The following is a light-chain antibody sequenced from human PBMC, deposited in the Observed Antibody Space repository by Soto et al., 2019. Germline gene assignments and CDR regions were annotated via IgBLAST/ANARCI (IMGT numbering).Light chain of an antibody. CDR1: QSISIY. CDR3: QQSYNTPWT. J-gene: IGKJ1*01. Sequence: DIQMTQSTSSLFASVGDRVTITCRASQSISIYLNWYQQKPGEAPNVLIYAASSLQSGVPSRFNGSGSGTDFTLTINGLQPEDFATYYCQQSYNTPWTFGQGTRVEIK. V-gene: IGKV1-39*01. CDR2: AAS.